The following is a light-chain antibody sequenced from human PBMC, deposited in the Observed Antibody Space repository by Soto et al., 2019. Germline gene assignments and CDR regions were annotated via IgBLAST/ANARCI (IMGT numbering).Light chain of an antibody. J-gene: IGKJ1*01. V-gene: IGKV1-27*01. CDR1: QAISTY. Sequence: DIQLTQSPSSLSASVGDRVTITFRASQAISTYLVWYQQKPGTVPKLLIFAASTLQSGVPSRFSVSGSGTDFTLTISSLQPEDVATYYCQNYNGAPWTFGQGTKVEI. CDR3: QNYNGAPWT. CDR2: AAS.